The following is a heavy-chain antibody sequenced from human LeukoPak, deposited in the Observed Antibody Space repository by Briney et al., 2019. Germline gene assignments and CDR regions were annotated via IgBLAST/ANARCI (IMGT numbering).Heavy chain of an antibody. CDR3: ARWDVLRYFDWPNFVDI. J-gene: IGHJ3*02. CDR1: VGSISSSSYY. CDR2: IYYSGST. Sequence: PSETLSLTCTVSVGSISSSSYYWGWIRQPPGKGLEWIGSIYYSGSTYYNPSLKSRVTISVDTSKNQFSLKLSSVTAADTAVYYCARWDVLRYFDWPNFVDIWGQGTMVTVSS. V-gene: IGHV4-39*07. D-gene: IGHD3-9*01.